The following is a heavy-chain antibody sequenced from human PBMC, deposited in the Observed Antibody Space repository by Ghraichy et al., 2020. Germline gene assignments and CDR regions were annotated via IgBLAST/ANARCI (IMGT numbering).Heavy chain of an antibody. J-gene: IGHJ4*02. CDR1: GDSVSSGDHY. Sequence: SETLSLTCSVSGDSVSSGDHYWAWVRQSPGKGLEWIGYIYYTGGPNYNPSLKGRATISVDTSKDQFSLDLISVTAADTAVYYCARSTLLCSGDCYPNYFDSGGQGSLVTVTS. CDR3: ARSTLLCSGDCYPNYFDS. V-gene: IGHV4-61*08. D-gene: IGHD2-21*02. CDR2: IYYTGGP.